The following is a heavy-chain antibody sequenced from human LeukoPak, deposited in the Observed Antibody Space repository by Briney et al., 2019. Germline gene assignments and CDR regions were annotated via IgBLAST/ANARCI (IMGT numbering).Heavy chain of an antibody. V-gene: IGHV4-59*01. CDR2: IYYSGST. Sequence: PSETLSLTCTVSGGSISSYYWSWIRQPPGKGLEWIGYIYYSGSTNYNPSLKSRVTISVDTSKNQFSLKLSSVTAADTAVYYCARNLWGTHYETDYWGQGTLVTVSS. J-gene: IGHJ4*02. CDR1: GGSISSYY. CDR3: ARNLWGTHYETDY. D-gene: IGHD3-16*01.